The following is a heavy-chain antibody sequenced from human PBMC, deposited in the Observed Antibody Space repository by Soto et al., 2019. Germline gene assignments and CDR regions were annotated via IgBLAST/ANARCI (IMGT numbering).Heavy chain of an antibody. CDR3: AKAWYYDSSGYLPFDY. V-gene: IGHV3-23*01. Sequence: GVXLRLSCASSDFTFSSYAMRWVRHAPGKGLEWVSAISGSGGSTYYADSVKGRFTISRDNSKNTLFLQMNSLRADDTAVYYCAKAWYYDSSGYLPFDYWGQGTLVTVSS. CDR1: DFTFSSYA. J-gene: IGHJ4*02. D-gene: IGHD3-22*01. CDR2: ISGSGGST.